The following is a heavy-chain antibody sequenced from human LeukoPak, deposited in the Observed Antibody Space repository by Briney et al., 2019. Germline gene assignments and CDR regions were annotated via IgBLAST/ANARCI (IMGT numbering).Heavy chain of an antibody. D-gene: IGHD5-18*01. Sequence: SVKVSCKASGGTFSSYAISWVRQAPGQGLDWMGGIIPIFGTANYAQKFQGRVTITTDESTSTAYMELSSLRSEDTAVYYCARGSRSYGSLRGFDPWGQGTLVTVSS. CDR1: GGTFSSYA. CDR3: ARGSRSYGSLRGFDP. CDR2: IIPIFGTA. V-gene: IGHV1-69*05. J-gene: IGHJ5*02.